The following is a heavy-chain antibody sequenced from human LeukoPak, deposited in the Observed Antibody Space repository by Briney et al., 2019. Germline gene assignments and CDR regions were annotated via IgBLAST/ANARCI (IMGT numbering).Heavy chain of an antibody. CDR3: ARQGGAYYYYMDV. D-gene: IGHD3-10*01. J-gene: IGHJ6*03. CDR2: IYYSGST. CDR1: GGSISSYY. Sequence: SETLSLTCTVSGGSISSYYWSWIRQPPGKGLEWIGYIYYSGSTNYNPSLKSRVTISVDTSKNQFSLKLSSVTAADTAVYYCARQGGAYYYYMDVWGKGTTVTISS. V-gene: IGHV4-59*08.